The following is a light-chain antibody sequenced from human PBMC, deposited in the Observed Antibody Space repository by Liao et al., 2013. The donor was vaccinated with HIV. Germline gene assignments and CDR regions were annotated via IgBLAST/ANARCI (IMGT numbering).Light chain of an antibody. J-gene: IGLJ2*01. V-gene: IGLV3-21*01. Sequence: YMLAQPPSLSVAPGGTATMTCGGEVIGTKSVNWYRHKPGQAPVMVICQDNKRPSGIPERFSGSNSGNTATLTISGTQPVDEAEYFCQAWDSSAEVVFGGGTKLTVL. CDR1: VIGTKS. CDR2: QDN. CDR3: QAWDSSAEVV.